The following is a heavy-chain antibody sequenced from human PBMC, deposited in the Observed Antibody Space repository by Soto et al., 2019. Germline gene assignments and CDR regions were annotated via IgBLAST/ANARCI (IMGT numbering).Heavy chain of an antibody. Sequence: QVQLQQWGAGLLKPSETLSLTCAVYGDSFSGYYCSWIRQPPGKGLEWIGEVNHSGSTNYNPSLKSRVSISVDTSKNQFSLRLRYVTAADTALYYCATPSVECGGDCYYFVNWGQGTLVTVS. V-gene: IGHV4-34*01. CDR3: ATPSVECGGDCYYFVN. J-gene: IGHJ4*02. CDR2: VNHSGST. CDR1: GDSFSGYY. D-gene: IGHD2-21*02.